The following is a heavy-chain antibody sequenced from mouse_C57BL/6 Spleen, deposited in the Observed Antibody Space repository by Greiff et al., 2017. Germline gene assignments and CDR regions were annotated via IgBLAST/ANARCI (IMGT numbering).Heavy chain of an antibody. Sequence: VQLQQSGAELVRPGTSVKVSCKASGYAFTNYLIEWVKQRPGQGLEWIGVINPGSGGTNYNEKFKGKATLTADKSSSTAYMQLSSLTSEDSAVYFGARSNYYGSSYVDYWGQGTTLTVSS. CDR3: ARSNYYGSSYVDY. J-gene: IGHJ2*01. CDR1: GYAFTNYL. D-gene: IGHD1-1*01. V-gene: IGHV1-54*01. CDR2: INPGSGGT.